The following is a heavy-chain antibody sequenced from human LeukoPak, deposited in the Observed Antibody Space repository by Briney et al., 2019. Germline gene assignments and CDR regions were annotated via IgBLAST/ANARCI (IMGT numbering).Heavy chain of an antibody. D-gene: IGHD6-19*01. CDR3: ARRGGGDGSGWSTTDY. J-gene: IGHJ4*02. V-gene: IGHV3-7*01. Sequence: GGSLRLSCVASGFTFSSYWMSWVRQAPGKGLEWVANINQDGSEKYDVDSAKGRFTISRDNAKNSLYLQMNSLRVEDTAMYYWARRGGGDGSGWSTTDYWGQGTLVTISS. CDR1: GFTFSSYW. CDR2: INQDGSEK.